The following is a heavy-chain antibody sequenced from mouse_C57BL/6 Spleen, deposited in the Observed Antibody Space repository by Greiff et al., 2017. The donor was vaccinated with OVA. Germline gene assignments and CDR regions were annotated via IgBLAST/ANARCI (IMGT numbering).Heavy chain of an antibody. V-gene: IGHV1-80*01. CDR1: GYAFTSYW. J-gene: IGHJ3*01. CDR3: ARFDYGRGWFAY. Sequence: QVQLQQSGAELVKPGASVKLSCKASGYAFTSYWLHWVKQRPGQGLEWIGQIYPGDGDTNYNGKFKGKATLTADKSSSTAYMQLSSLISGDSAVYVCARFDYGRGWFAYWGQGTLVTVSA. D-gene: IGHD1-1*01. CDR2: IYPGDGDT.